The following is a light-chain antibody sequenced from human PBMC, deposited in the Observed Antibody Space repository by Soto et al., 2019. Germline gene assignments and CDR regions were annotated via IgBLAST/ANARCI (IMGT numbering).Light chain of an antibody. CDR1: QGINSY. J-gene: IGKJ4*01. CDR3: LPYSCYVPT. V-gene: IGKV1-17*03. Sequence: DIQMTQSPSVMSASVGDRVTITCRASQGINSYLAWFQQNPGKLPKRLIYAASDLESGVPSRFIVSEFLTDFTLTISGLQSEDVAPYYGLPYSCYVPTFGGGTMLEIK. CDR2: AAS.